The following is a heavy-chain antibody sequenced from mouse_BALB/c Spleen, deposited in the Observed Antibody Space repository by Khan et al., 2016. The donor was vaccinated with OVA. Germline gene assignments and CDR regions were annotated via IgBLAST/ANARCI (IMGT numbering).Heavy chain of an antibody. J-gene: IGHJ3*01. D-gene: IGHD2-4*01. Sequence: VQLKESGPGLVKPSQSLSLTCTVTGYSITSEYAWNWIRQFPGNKLEWMGYINYSGNTRYNPSLKSRISITRDTSKNQFFLQLNSVTTEDTATYYCERKDYYDYDPFPYWGQGTLVTVSA. CDR2: INYSGNT. CDR1: GYSITSEYA. V-gene: IGHV3-2*02. CDR3: ERKDYYDYDPFPY.